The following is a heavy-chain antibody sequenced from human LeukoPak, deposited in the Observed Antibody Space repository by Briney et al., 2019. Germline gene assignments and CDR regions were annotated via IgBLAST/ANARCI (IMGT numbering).Heavy chain of an antibody. CDR3: ATPTSTGSY. V-gene: IGHV3-21*01. CDR2: ISSSSSHI. J-gene: IGHJ4*02. CDR1: GLSFNTYS. D-gene: IGHD1-14*01. Sequence: GGSLRLSCAVSGLSFNTYSMNWVRQTPGRGLEWVSTISSSSSHIYYADSVKGRFTISRDNAQNALYLQMNSLRAEDSAVYYCATPTSTGSYWGQGILVTVSS.